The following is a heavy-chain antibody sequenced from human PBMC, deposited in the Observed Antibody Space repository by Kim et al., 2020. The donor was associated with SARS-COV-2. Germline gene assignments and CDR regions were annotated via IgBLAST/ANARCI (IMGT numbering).Heavy chain of an antibody. CDR1: GFTFSNYD. J-gene: IGHJ6*02. D-gene: IGHD2-2*02. Sequence: GGSLRLSCAASGFTFSNYDMLWVRQVTGKGLEWVSSIDTAADTYYPDSVKGRFTISRENAKNSLYLQVNSLRAEDTAVYYCARGRYREYRTARYNGMDVWGQGTTVTVSS. V-gene: IGHV3-13*01. CDR3: ARGRYREYRTARYNGMDV. CDR2: IDTAADT.